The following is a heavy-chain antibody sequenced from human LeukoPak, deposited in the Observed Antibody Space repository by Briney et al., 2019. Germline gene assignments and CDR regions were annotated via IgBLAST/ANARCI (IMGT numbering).Heavy chain of an antibody. CDR3: ATLRYSGYYFDY. Sequence: SETLSLTCTVSGGSLSSYYWSWIRQPPGKGLEWIGYIYYSGSTNYNPSLKSRVTISVDTSKNQFSLKLSSVTAADTAVYYCATLRYSGYYFDYWGQGTLVTVSS. V-gene: IGHV4-59*01. D-gene: IGHD3-9*01. CDR1: GGSLSSYY. CDR2: IYYSGST. J-gene: IGHJ4*02.